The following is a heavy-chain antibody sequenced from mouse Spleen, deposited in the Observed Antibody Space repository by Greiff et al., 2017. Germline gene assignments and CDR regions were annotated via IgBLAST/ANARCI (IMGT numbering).Heavy chain of an antibody. Sequence: VQLKESGPELVKPGASVKISCKASGYSFTGYYMNWVRQSPEKSLEWIGEINPSTGGTTYNQKFKAKATLTVDKSSSTAYMQLKSLTSEDSAVYYCARSLYDYDGVRYFDYWGQGTTLTVSS. CDR1: GYSFTGYY. CDR3: ARSLYDYDGVRYFDY. J-gene: IGHJ2*01. D-gene: IGHD2-4*01. V-gene: IGHV1-42*01. CDR2: INPSTGGT.